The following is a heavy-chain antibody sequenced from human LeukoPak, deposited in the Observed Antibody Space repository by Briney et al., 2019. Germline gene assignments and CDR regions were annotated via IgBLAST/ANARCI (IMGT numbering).Heavy chain of an antibody. V-gene: IGHV4-34*01. CDR1: GGSFSGYY. J-gene: IGHJ5*02. D-gene: IGHD1-26*01. CDR3: ARIVGAPNWFDP. CDR2: INHSGST. Sequence: KPSETLSLTCAVYGGSFSGYYWSWIRQPPGKGLEWIGEINHSGSTNYNPSLKSRVTISVDTSKNQFSLKLSSVTAADTAVYYCARIVGAPNWFDPWGQGTLVTVSS.